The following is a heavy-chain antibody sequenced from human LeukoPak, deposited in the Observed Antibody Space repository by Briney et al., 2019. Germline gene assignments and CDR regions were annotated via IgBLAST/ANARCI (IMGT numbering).Heavy chain of an antibody. V-gene: IGHV4-34*01. Sequence: SETLSLTCAVYGGSFRGYYWSWIRPPPGKGLEWIGDINHSGSTNYNPSLKSRVTIAVDTSKNQFSLKLSSVPAADTAVYFCAGVRGIISRNWFDPWGHGTLVTVSS. CDR1: GGSFRGYY. J-gene: IGHJ5*02. CDR2: INHSGST. CDR3: AGVRGIISRNWFDP. D-gene: IGHD3-10*01.